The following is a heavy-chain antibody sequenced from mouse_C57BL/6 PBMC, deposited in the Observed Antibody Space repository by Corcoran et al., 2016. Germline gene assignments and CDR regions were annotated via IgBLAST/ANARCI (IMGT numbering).Heavy chain of an antibody. CDR1: GFSLSTSGMG. J-gene: IGHJ3*01. V-gene: IGHV8-12*01. D-gene: IGHD1-1*01. CDR2: IYWDDDK. Sequence: QVTLKESGPGILQSSQTLSLTCSFSGFSLSTSGMGVSWIRQPSGKGLEWLAHIYWDDDKRYNPSLKSRLTISKDTSRNQVFLKITSVDTADTATYYGAGSGYYGSSSAGFAYWGQGTLVTVSA. CDR3: AGSGYYGSSSAGFAY.